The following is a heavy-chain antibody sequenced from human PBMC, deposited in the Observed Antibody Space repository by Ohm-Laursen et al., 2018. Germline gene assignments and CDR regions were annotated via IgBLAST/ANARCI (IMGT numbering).Heavy chain of an antibody. J-gene: IGHJ4*02. CDR2: INTGGGST. V-gene: IGHV1-46*01. CDR3: AILSRVGTFDY. Sequence: ASVKVSCKASGYTFTNYYMHWVRQAPGQGLEWMGIINTGGGSTSYAQRFQGRVTMTRDTSTSTFYMELNSLISEDTAVFYCAILSRVGTFDYWGQGTLVTVSS. D-gene: IGHD1-26*01. CDR1: GYTFTNYY.